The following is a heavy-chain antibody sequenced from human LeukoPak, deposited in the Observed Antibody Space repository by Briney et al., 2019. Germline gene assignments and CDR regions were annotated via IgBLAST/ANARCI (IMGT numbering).Heavy chain of an antibody. Sequence: QPGGSLRLSCAASGFTFKTYAMNWVRQVPGKGPEWVPSMSGSGSSTDYADSVKGRFTISRDNSKNTLYLQMNSLRAEDTALYYCAKDAQGLVRGGIYFDFWGQGSLVTVSS. CDR3: AKDAQGLVRGGIYFDF. CDR1: GFTFKTYA. CDR2: MSGSGSST. D-gene: IGHD6-19*01. V-gene: IGHV3-23*01. J-gene: IGHJ4*02.